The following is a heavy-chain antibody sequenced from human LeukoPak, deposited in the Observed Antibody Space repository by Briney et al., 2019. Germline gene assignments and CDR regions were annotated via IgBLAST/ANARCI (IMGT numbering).Heavy chain of an antibody. Sequence: SQTLSLTCAISGDSVSSNSAAWNWIRQSPSRGLEWLGRTHYRPKWYNDYAVSVKSRITINPDTSKNQFSLQLNSVTPEDTAVYYCARVVAAAAINWFDPWGQGTLVTVSS. CDR1: GDSVSSNSAA. CDR3: ARVVAAAAINWFDP. V-gene: IGHV6-1*01. D-gene: IGHD6-13*01. J-gene: IGHJ5*02. CDR2: THYRPKWYN.